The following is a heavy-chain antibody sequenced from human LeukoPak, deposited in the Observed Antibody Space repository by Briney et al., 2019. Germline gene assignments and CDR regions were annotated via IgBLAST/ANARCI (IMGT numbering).Heavy chain of an antibody. CDR1: GFTFSSYG. J-gene: IGHJ4*02. CDR2: ISYDGSNK. Sequence: PGGSLRLSCAASGFTFSSYGMHWVRQAPGKGLEWVAVISYDGSNKYYADSVKGRFTISRDNSKNTLYLQMNSLRAEDTALYYCAREEGAGWAKFDYWGQGTLVTVSS. V-gene: IGHV3-30*03. D-gene: IGHD6-19*01. CDR3: AREEGAGWAKFDY.